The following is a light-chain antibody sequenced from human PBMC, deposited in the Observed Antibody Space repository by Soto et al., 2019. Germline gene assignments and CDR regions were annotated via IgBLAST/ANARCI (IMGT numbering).Light chain of an antibody. CDR3: QQRPNSPPIT. CDR2: DAS. V-gene: IGKV3-11*01. CDR1: QSVSSY. Sequence: VWAESGASVDLGGRGITTISFRASQSVSSYLAWYQQKPGQAPRLLIYDASNRATGIPARFSGSGSRTDSTLTIRSLEPEDFAVHSCQQRPNSPPITFGQGTRLEIK. J-gene: IGKJ5*01.